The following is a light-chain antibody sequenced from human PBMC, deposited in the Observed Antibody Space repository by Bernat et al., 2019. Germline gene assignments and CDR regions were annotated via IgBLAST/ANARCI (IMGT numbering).Light chain of an antibody. V-gene: IGKV3-20*01. CDR3: QQYARAPIT. CDR1: QSVGRNY. J-gene: IGKJ5*01. CDR2: DAS. Sequence: EIVLTQSPGTLSLSPGERATLSCRASQSVGRNYFAWYQQKPGQAPRLLIYDASSRATGIPDRFSGSGSGTDFTLTISRLEPEDFALYYCQQYARAPITFGQGTRLEIK.